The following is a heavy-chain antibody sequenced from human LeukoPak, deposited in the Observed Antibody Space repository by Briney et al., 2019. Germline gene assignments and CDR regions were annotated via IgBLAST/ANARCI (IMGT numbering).Heavy chain of an antibody. Sequence: ASVKVSCKASGYTFTSYYMHWVRQAPGQGLEWMGWINPNNGDTNYAQKFQGRVTMTRDTSISTAYMELNRLRSDDTAVFYCARLPGPFITVADNYWGQGTLVTVSS. J-gene: IGHJ4*02. CDR3: ARLPGPFITVADNY. V-gene: IGHV1-2*02. CDR1: GYTFTSYY. CDR2: INPNNGDT. D-gene: IGHD6-19*01.